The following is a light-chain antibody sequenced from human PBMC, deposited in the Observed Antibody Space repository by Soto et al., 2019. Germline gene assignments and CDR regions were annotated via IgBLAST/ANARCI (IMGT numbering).Light chain of an antibody. J-gene: IGKJ5*01. CDR1: QSVRNY. V-gene: IGKV3-11*01. CDR2: DES. Sequence: EIVLTQSHATLSLSPGESATISCRASQSVRNYLAWYQQKTGQAPRLLIYDESYRATGIPARFSGSGSGTDFTLTISSLEPEDLAVYYCQQRNDWPLTFGQGTRLDIK. CDR3: QQRNDWPLT.